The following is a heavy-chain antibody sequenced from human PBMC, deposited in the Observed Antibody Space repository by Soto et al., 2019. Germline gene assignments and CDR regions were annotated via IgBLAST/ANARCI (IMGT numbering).Heavy chain of an antibody. J-gene: IGHJ4*02. V-gene: IGHV1-69*06. CDR2: IIPIFGTA. Sequence: SLKVSCKASGGTFSSYAISWVRQAHGQELEWLGVIIPIFGTANYAQKFQGRVTITADKSTSTAYRELSSLRSEDTAVYYCAREVVGATIARVLKRASFVYSGQGTLLT. CDR1: GGTFSSYA. CDR3: AREVVGATIARVLKRASFVY. D-gene: IGHD1-26*01.